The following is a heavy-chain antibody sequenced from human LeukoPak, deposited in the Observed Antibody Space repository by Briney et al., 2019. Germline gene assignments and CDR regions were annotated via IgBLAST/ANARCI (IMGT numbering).Heavy chain of an antibody. CDR3: ARHPAGLRPNDY. D-gene: IGHD2-15*01. J-gene: IGHJ4*02. Sequence: PSETLSLTCTVSGDSITKSGHYWGRIRQPPGKGLQWIGSIYYTGNTYYNPSLKSRVTISVDTSKNRFSLNLSSVTAADTAIYYCARHPAGLRPNDYWGQGTLVTVSS. CDR1: GDSITKSGHY. V-gene: IGHV4-39*01. CDR2: IYYTGNT.